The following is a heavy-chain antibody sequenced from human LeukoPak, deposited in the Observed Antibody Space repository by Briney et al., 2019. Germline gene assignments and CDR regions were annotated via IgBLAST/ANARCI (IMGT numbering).Heavy chain of an antibody. D-gene: IGHD3-10*01. CDR2: IKQDGNEK. V-gene: IGHV3-7*01. J-gene: IGHJ4*02. CDR3: SKDLDSGSYAFDY. CDR1: GFRFNTYW. Sequence: GGSLRLSCAASGFRFNTYWMSWVRQAPGKGLEWVANIKQDGNEKYYADSVKGRFTISRDNGKNSLDLQMNSLRADDTAVYYCSKDLDSGSYAFDYWGQGTLVTVSS.